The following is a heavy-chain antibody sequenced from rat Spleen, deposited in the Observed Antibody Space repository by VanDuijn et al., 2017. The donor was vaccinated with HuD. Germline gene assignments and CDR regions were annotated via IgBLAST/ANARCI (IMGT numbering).Heavy chain of an antibody. Sequence: EVQLVESGGGLVQPGRSMKLSCAASGFTFSNYDMAWVRQAPTKGLEWVASISYDGSSTYYRDSVKGRFTISRDNAKSTLYLQMDSLRSEDTATYYCTTFYSSYIGLFDYWGQGVMVTVSS. V-gene: IGHV5-20*01. CDR3: TTFYSSYIGLFDY. D-gene: IGHD1-2*01. J-gene: IGHJ2*01. CDR1: GFTFSNYD. CDR2: ISYDGSST.